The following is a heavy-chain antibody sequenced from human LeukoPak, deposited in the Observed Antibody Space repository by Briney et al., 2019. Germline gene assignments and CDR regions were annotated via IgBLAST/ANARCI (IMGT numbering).Heavy chain of an antibody. J-gene: IGHJ4*02. Sequence: PSETLSLTCTVSGYSISSDSYWGWVRQPQGKGLGWIGGIHHSGSTYYNPSLKSRVIISVDTSRNQFSLRLTSVTAADTAQYFCARDIVSGSSWYVGYWGQGTQVTVSS. D-gene: IGHD6-13*01. V-gene: IGHV4-38-2*02. CDR2: IHHSGST. CDR1: GYSISSDSY. CDR3: ARDIVSGSSWYVGY.